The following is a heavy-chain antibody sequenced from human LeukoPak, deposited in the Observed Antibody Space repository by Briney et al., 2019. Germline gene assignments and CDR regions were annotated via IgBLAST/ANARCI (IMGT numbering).Heavy chain of an antibody. CDR3: ARMARRYTNNWYRQYYFDY. Sequence: SETLSLTCTVSGYSISSGYYWGWIRQPPGKGLEWIGSIYHSGSTYYNPSLKSRVTISVDTSKNQFSLKLSSTTAADTAVYYCARMARRYTNNWYRQYYFDYWGQGTLVTVSS. D-gene: IGHD6-13*01. V-gene: IGHV4-38-2*02. J-gene: IGHJ4*02. CDR2: IYHSGST. CDR1: GYSISSGYY.